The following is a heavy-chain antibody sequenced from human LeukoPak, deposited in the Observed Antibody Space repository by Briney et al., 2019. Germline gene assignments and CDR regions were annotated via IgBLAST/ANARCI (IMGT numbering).Heavy chain of an antibody. CDR2: IIPVLGRA. CDR3: ARDRLGSNRHFAF. J-gene: IGHJ4*02. V-gene: IGHV1-69*04. Sequence: SGKGSCKVSGDTFISYAYSWVRQAPGQGLEWMGRIIPVLGRANYAHKFQGRVTLTADKSPSTAYMELSSLRSEETAVYYCARDRLGSNRHFAFWGQGTLVTVYS. D-gene: IGHD3-10*01. CDR1: GDTFISYA.